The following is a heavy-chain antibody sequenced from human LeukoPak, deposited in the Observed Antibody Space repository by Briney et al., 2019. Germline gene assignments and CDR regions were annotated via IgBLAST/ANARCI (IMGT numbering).Heavy chain of an antibody. D-gene: IGHD1-1*01. CDR3: AKGMKYNDY. J-gene: IGHJ4*02. CDR1: GFTFSNYD. CDR2: IGGSGGGTT. V-gene: IGHV3-23*01. Sequence: GGSLRLSCAASGFTFSNYDMSWVRQAPGKRLEWVSAIGGSGGGTTSYADSVKGRFTISRDNSKNTLYLQMNSLRAEDTAVYYCAKGMKYNDYWGQGTLVTVSS.